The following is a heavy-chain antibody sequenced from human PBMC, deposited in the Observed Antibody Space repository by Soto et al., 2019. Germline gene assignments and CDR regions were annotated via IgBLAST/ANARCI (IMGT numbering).Heavy chain of an antibody. CDR2: LSGSGGST. J-gene: IGHJ6*02. CDR1: GFTFSSYA. D-gene: IGHD3-3*01. Sequence: EVQLLESGGGLVQPGGSLRLSCAASGFTFSSYAMNWVRQAPGKGLEWVSTLSGSGGSTYYADSVKGRFTTSRDNSKNTLYLQMNSLRAEDTAVYSCTKNIGASVTNYYDMDVWGQGTTVTASS. V-gene: IGHV3-23*01. CDR3: TKNIGASVTNYYDMDV.